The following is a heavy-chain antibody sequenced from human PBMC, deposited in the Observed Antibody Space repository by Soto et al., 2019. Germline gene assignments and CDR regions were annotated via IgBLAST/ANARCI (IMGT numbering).Heavy chain of an antibody. CDR1: GGSINTFY. CDR3: AREGSYSAYNFAHGIQLWSFDF. D-gene: IGHD5-12*01. CDR2: IFSSGST. Sequence: SETLSLTCTVSGGSINTFYWSWVRQPAGKGLEWIGRIFSSGSTSLNPSLESRVAMSVDTSKNHFSPNLSSVTAADMAVYYCAREGSYSAYNFAHGIQLWSFDFWGQGALVTVSS. V-gene: IGHV4-4*07. J-gene: IGHJ4*02.